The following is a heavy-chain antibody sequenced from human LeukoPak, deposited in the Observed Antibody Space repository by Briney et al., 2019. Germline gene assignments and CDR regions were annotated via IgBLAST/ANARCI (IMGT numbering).Heavy chain of an antibody. J-gene: IGHJ6*03. D-gene: IGHD1-26*01. CDR2: IYYSGST. CDR1: GGSISSYY. CDR3: ASSGSYHALSYCYYMDV. V-gene: IGHV4-59*01. Sequence: SETLSLTCTVSGGSISSYYWSWIRQPPGKGLEWIGYIYYSGSTNYNPSLKSRVTISVDTSKNQFSLKLSSVTAADTAVYYCASSGSYHALSYCYYMDVWGKGTTVTVSS.